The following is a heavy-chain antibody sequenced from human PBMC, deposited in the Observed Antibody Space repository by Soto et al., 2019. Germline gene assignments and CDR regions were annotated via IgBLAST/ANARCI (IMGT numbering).Heavy chain of an antibody. CDR1: EFTFKNYG. J-gene: IGHJ4*02. V-gene: IGHV3-48*02. CDR3: ARGGSDRPGY. D-gene: IGHD6-25*01. CDR2: ISSSSSSI. Sequence: EVQLVESGGGLVQPGGSLRLSCAASEFTFKNYGMNWVRQAPGKGLEWVSYISSSSSSIDYADSVKGRFTISRDNDKSSLYLQMNRLRDEDTAVYYCARGGSDRPGYWGQGTLVTVSS.